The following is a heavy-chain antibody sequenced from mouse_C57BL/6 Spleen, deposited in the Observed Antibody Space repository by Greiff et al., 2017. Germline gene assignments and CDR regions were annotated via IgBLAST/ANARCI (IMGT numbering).Heavy chain of an antibody. Sequence: DVMLVESEGGLVQPGSSMKLSCTASGFTFSDYYMAWVRQVPEKGLEWVANINYDGSSTYYLDSLKSRFIISRDNAKNILYLQMSSLKSEDTATYYCARGRAYYDYDEGFAYWGQGTLVTVSA. J-gene: IGHJ3*01. D-gene: IGHD2-4*01. CDR1: GFTFSDYY. CDR3: ARGRAYYDYDEGFAY. V-gene: IGHV5-16*01. CDR2: INYDGSST.